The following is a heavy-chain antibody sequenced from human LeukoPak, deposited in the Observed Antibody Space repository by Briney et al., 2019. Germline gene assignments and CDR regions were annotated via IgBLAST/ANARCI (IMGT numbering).Heavy chain of an antibody. D-gene: IGHD1-1*01. Sequence: GGSLRLSCAASGFTFSDYYMSWIRQAPGKGLEWVSYISSRGSTIYYADSVKGRFTISRDNAKNSLYLQMNSLRAEDTAVYYCARIQLERRALGAFDIWGQGTMVTVSS. CDR1: GFTFSDYY. V-gene: IGHV3-11*01. J-gene: IGHJ3*02. CDR3: ARIQLERRALGAFDI. CDR2: ISSRGSTI.